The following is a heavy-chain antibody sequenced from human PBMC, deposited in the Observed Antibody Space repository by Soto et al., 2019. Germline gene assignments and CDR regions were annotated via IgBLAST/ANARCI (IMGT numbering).Heavy chain of an antibody. CDR3: ATDKVAFDM. D-gene: IGHD3-9*01. Sequence: GASVKVSCKASGYIFTGYYIQWVRQATGQGLEWMGWINTKTGGTKYAQKFQGRVTMTRDTSINTAYMEVSRLRSDDTAVYYCATDKVAFDMWGQGTMVTVSS. J-gene: IGHJ3*02. CDR2: INTKTGGT. V-gene: IGHV1-2*02. CDR1: GYIFTGYY.